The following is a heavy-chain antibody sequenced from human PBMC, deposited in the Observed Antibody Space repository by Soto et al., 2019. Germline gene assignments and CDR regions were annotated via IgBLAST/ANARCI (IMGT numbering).Heavy chain of an antibody. CDR3: ARKHMAVAVSPWFDP. CDR2: IDSSGEK. CDR1: GLSITDSEMG. J-gene: IGHJ5*02. V-gene: IGHV2-26*01. D-gene: IGHD3-10*01. Sequence: QVTLKESGPVLVKPTETLTLRCTVSGLSITDSEMGVSWIRQPPGQPLEWLAHIDSSGEKSYRTFLNSRLAISKDTPKSQIVLTMTNMDPADTATYYCARKHMAVAVSPWFDPWGQGIPVTVSS.